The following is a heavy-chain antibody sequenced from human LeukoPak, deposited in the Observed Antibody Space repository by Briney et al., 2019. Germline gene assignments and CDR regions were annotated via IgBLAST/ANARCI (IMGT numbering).Heavy chain of an antibody. Sequence: SVKVSCKASGGTFSSYAISWVRQAPGQGLEWMGGIIPIFGTANYAQKFQGRVTITADKSTSTAYMELSSLRSEDTAVYYCAGSNTDWYFDYWGQGTLVTVSS. J-gene: IGHJ4*02. CDR1: GGTFSSYA. CDR2: IIPIFGTA. D-gene: IGHD3/OR15-3a*01. V-gene: IGHV1-69*06. CDR3: AGSNTDWYFDY.